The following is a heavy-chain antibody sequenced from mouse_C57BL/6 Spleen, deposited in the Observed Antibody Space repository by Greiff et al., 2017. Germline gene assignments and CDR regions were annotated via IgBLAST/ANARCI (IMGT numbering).Heavy chain of an antibody. CDR1: GYAFSSSW. Sequence: VQLQQSGPELVKPGASVKISCKASGYAFSSSWMNWVKQRPGKGLEWIGRIYPGDGDTNYNGKFKGKATLTADKSSSTAYMQLSSLTSEDSAVYFCAKGEVYEVYAMAYWGQGTSVTVSS. CDR3: AKGEVYEVYAMAY. D-gene: IGHD2-3*01. V-gene: IGHV1-82*01. CDR2: IYPGDGDT. J-gene: IGHJ4*01.